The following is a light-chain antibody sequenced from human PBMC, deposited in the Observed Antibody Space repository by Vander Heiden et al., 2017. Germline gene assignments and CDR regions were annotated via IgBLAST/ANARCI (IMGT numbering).Light chain of an antibody. V-gene: IGKV1-5*01. CDR1: QRISNW. J-gene: IGKJ2*01. Sequence: DIQMTQSPSTLSASVGDRVTITCRASQRISNWLAWHQQKPGKAPRLLIYNAFSLERGVPSRFSGSGSGTDFTLTISGLQPDDFATYYCQQYYANYTFGQGTKLEIK. CDR3: QQYYANYT. CDR2: NAF.